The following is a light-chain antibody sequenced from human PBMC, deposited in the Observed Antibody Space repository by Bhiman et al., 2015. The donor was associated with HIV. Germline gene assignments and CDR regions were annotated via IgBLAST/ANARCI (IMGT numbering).Light chain of an antibody. V-gene: IGLV3-25*03. CDR2: KDS. CDR1: SLPKQY. Sequence: SYELTQPPSVSVSPGQTARITCSGDSLPKQYAYWYQQKPGQAPVLVIYKDSERPSEIPERFSGSSSGTTVTLTISGVQAEDEADYYCSSLTSSITYVFGTGTNVTVL. CDR3: SSLTSSITYV. J-gene: IGLJ1*01.